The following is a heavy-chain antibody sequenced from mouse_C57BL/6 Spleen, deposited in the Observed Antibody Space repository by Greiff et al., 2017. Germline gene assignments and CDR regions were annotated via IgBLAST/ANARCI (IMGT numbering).Heavy chain of an antibody. V-gene: IGHV1-81*01. CDR2: IYPRSGNT. Sequence: QVRLQQSGAELARPGASVKLSCKASGYTFTSYGISWVKQRTGQGLEWLGEIYPRSGNTYYNEKFKGKATLTADKSSSTAYMELRSLTSEDSAVYVCARSYYGSSYEGYAMDYWGQGTSVTVSS. J-gene: IGHJ4*01. D-gene: IGHD1-1*01. CDR1: GYTFTSYG. CDR3: ARSYYGSSYEGYAMDY.